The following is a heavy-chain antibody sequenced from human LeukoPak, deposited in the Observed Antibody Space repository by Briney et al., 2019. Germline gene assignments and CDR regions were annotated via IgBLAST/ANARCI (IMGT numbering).Heavy chain of an antibody. D-gene: IGHD2-2*01. V-gene: IGHV4-59*01. J-gene: IGHJ4*02. CDR1: GGSISSYY. CDR2: IYYNGNT. CDR3: ARVAGYCAGPTCYAFYFDY. Sequence: SETLSLTCTVSGGSISSYYWSWIRQPPGKGLEWIGYIYYNGNTNNNPSLKSRVTISIDTSKTQLSLNLRSVTAADTAVYYCARVAGYCAGPTCYAFYFDYWGQGTLVTVSS.